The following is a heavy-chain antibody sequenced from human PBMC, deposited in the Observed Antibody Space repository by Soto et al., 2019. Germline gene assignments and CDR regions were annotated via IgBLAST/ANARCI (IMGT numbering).Heavy chain of an antibody. CDR1: GGSILNGGHY. D-gene: IGHD4-17*01. Sequence: QVQLQESGPGLLKPSQTLSLTCTVSGGSILNGGHYWTWIRQHPGKGLEWIGKIFFSGNTHYNPALKSRLTFSVDTTKNQFSLKLTSVTAADTAIYYCARDNYRGMLDFWGPGTLVTVSS. CDR2: IFFSGNT. V-gene: IGHV4-31*03. J-gene: IGHJ4*02. CDR3: ARDNYRGMLDF.